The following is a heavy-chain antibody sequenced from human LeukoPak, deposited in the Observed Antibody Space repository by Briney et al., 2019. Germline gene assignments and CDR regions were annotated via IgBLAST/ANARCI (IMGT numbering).Heavy chain of an antibody. V-gene: IGHV3-7*01. D-gene: IGHD5-18*01. Sequence: PGGSLRLSCAASGFTFSSYWMTWIRQAPGKGLEWVANIKQDGSEKYYVDSVKGRFTISRDNAKNSLYQQMNSLRAEDTAVYYCARDTGGGYSCYDCWGQGTLVTVSS. CDR3: ARDTGGGYSCYDC. CDR1: GFTFSSYW. CDR2: IKQDGSEK. J-gene: IGHJ4*02.